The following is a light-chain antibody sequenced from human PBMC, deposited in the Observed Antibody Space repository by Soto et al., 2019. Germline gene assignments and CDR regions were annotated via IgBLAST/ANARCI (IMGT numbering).Light chain of an antibody. CDR2: EVN. V-gene: IGLV2-18*02. J-gene: IGLJ1*01. CDR3: SSYTSSSTLV. CDR1: SSDVGSYNR. Sequence: QSVLTQPPSVSGSPGQSVAVSCTGTSSDVGSYNRVSWYQQPPGTAPKLIIYEVNNRPSGVPDRFSGSKSGNTASLTISGLQAEDEADYYCSSYTSSSTLVFGTGTKVTVL.